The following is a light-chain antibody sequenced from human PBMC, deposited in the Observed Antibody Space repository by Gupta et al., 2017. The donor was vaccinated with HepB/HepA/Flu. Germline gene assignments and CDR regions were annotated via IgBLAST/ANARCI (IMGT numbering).Light chain of an antibody. V-gene: IGKV2-28*01. Sequence: DIVMTPSPLSLPVTPGEPASISCRSSQSLVHSNGYNYLDWYLQKPGQSPQLLIYLGSNRASGVPDRFSGSGSGADFTLKISRVEADDVGVYYCMQALESPRTFGQGTKLEI. CDR2: LGS. J-gene: IGKJ2*02. CDR1: QSLVHSNGYNY. CDR3: MQALESPRT.